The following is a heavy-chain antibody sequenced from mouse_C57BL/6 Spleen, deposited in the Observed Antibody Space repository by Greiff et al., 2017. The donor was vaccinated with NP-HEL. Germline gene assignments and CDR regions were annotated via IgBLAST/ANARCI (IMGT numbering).Heavy chain of an antibody. J-gene: IGHJ2*01. CDR2: IYPSDSET. CDR1: GYTFTSYW. D-gene: IGHD1-1*01. V-gene: IGHV1-61*01. CDR3: ARSGGSSYFDD. Sequence: QVQLQQPGAELVRPGSSVKLSCKASGYTFTSYWMEWVKQRPGQGLEWIGNIYPSDSETHYNQKFKDKATLTVDKSSSTAYMQLSSLASEDSAVDYCARSGGSSYFDDWGKGTTLTVSS.